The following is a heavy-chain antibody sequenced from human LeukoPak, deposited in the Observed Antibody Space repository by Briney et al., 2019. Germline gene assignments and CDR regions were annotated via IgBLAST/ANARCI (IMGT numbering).Heavy chain of an antibody. J-gene: IGHJ4*02. CDR3: ARHDREYSYGFYFDY. Sequence: PSETLSLTCTVPGGSISSSSYYWGWIRQPPGKGLEWIGSIYYSGSTYYNPSLKRRVTISVDTSKNQFSRKLSSVTAADTAVYYCARHDREYSYGFYFDYWGQGTLVTVSS. D-gene: IGHD5-18*01. CDR1: GGSISSSSYY. V-gene: IGHV4-39*01. CDR2: IYYSGST.